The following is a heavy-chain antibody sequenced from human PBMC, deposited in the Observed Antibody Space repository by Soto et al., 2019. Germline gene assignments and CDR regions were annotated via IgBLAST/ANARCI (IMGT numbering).Heavy chain of an antibody. V-gene: IGHV3-74*01. Sequence: EVQLVESGGGLVQPGGSLRLSCAASGFTFSSYWMHWVRQAPGKGLVWVSRINSDGSSTSYVDSVKGRFTISRDNAKNTLYLQMNSLRAEDTAVYYCARASGSNWYFDLWGRGTLVTVSS. CDR2: INSDGSST. D-gene: IGHD3-3*01. CDR1: GFTFSSYW. CDR3: ARASGSNWYFDL. J-gene: IGHJ2*01.